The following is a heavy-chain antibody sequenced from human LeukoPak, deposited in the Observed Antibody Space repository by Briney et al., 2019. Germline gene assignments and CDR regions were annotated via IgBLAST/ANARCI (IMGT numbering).Heavy chain of an antibody. Sequence: GGSLRLSCAASGFTFSAYAMTWVRQAPGKGLEWVSIISDSGGSTFYADSVKGRFTISRDNAKNSLYLQMNSLRAEDTAVYYCARDHDFWSGYYGTFDYWGQGTLVTVSS. J-gene: IGHJ4*02. D-gene: IGHD3-3*01. CDR1: GFTFSAYA. V-gene: IGHV3-23*01. CDR3: ARDHDFWSGYYGTFDY. CDR2: ISDSGGST.